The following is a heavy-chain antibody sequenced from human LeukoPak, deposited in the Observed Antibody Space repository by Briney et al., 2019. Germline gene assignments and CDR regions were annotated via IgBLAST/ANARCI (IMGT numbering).Heavy chain of an antibody. J-gene: IGHJ4*02. CDR2: IIPIFGTA. D-gene: IGHD2-2*02. Sequence: SVKASCKASGGTFSSYAISWVRQAPGQGLEWMGGIIPIFGTANYAQKFQGRVTITTDESTSTAYMELSSLRSEDTAVYYCAARYCSSTSCYTFDYWGQGTLVTVSS. CDR1: GGTFSSYA. V-gene: IGHV1-69*05. CDR3: AARYCSSTSCYTFDY.